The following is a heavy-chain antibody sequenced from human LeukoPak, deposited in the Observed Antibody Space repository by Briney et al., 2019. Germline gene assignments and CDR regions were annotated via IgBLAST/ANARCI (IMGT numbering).Heavy chain of an antibody. CDR3: ARGTHYYGSGSYYSHP. CDR2: INHSGST. CDR1: GGSFSGYY. Sequence: SETLSLTCAVYGGSFSGYYWSWIRQPPGKGLEWIGEINHSGSTNYNPSLKSRVTISVDTSKNQSSLKLSSVTAADTAVYYCARGTHYYGSGSYYSHPWGQGTLVTVSS. D-gene: IGHD3-10*01. J-gene: IGHJ5*02. V-gene: IGHV4-34*01.